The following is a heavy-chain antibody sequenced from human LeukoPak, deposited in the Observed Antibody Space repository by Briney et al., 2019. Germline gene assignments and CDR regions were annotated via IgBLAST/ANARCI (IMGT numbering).Heavy chain of an antibody. J-gene: IGHJ4*02. CDR1: GFTFSNYD. V-gene: IGHV3-30-3*01. CDR3: ARDGGAD. D-gene: IGHD3-3*01. Sequence: GTPLRLSCAASGFTFSNYDMHWVRQAPGKGLEWVAVISYDENNKYYADSVKGRFTISRDNSKDTLYLQMNSLTSEDTAMYYCARDGGADWGQGTLVTVSS. CDR2: ISYDENNK.